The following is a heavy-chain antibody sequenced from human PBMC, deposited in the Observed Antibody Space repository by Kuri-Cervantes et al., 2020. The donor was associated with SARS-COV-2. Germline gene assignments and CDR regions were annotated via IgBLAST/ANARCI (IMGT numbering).Heavy chain of an antibody. CDR1: GFTFSSYS. Sequence: GGSLRLSCAASGFTFSSYSMDWVRQAPGKGLEWVSSISSSSSYIYYADSVKGRFTISRDNAKNSLYLQMNSLRAEDTAVHYCARDAYCGDCFEYFQHWGQGTLVTVSS. V-gene: IGHV3-21*01. CDR3: ARDAYCGDCFEYFQH. J-gene: IGHJ1*01. CDR2: ISSSSSYI. D-gene: IGHD2-21*01.